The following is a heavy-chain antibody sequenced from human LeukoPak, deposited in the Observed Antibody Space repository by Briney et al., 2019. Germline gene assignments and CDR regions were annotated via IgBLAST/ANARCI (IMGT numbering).Heavy chain of an antibody. CDR3: AKEGPIVGATHLVHY. D-gene: IGHD1-26*01. CDR2: INPNSGGT. J-gene: IGHJ4*02. CDR1: GYTFTDYY. Sequence: GASVKVSCKASGYTFTDYYMHWVRQAPGQGLEWMGWINPNSGGTNYAQKFQGRVTMTRGTSISTAYMELRRLRSDGPAVYYCAKEGPIVGATHLVHYWRQDTLVTVSS. V-gene: IGHV1-2*02.